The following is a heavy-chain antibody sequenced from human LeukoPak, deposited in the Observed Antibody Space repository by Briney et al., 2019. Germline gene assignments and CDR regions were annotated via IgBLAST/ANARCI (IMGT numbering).Heavy chain of an antibody. J-gene: IGHJ4*02. CDR2: INHSGST. Sequence: PSETLSLTCAVYGGSFSGYYWSWIRQPPGKGLEWIGEINHSGSTNYNPSLKSRVTISVDTSKNQFSLKLSSVTAADTAVYYCARGASGSYGETDYWGQGTLVTVSS. CDR1: GGSFSGYY. CDR3: ARGASGSYGETDY. V-gene: IGHV4-34*01. D-gene: IGHD1-26*01.